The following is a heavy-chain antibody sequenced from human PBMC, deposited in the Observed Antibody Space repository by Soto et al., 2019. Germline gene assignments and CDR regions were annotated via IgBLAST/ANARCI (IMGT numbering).Heavy chain of an antibody. CDR1: GYTFTSYG. J-gene: IGHJ4*02. Sequence: ASVKVSCKASGYTFTSYGISWVRQAPGQGLEWMGWISAYNGNTNYAQKLQGRVTMTTDTSTSTAYMELSSLISDDTAVYYCARDPSPLQYCSGGSCSFLDYWGQGTLVTVSS. CDR2: ISAYNGNT. D-gene: IGHD2-15*01. V-gene: IGHV1-18*01. CDR3: ARDPSPLQYCSGGSCSFLDY.